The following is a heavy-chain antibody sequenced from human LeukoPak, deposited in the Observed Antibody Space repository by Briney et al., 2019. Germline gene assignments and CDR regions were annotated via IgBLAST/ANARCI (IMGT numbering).Heavy chain of an antibody. CDR2: ISSSSSYI. V-gene: IGHV3-21*01. D-gene: IGHD3-16*02. CDR1: GFTFSSYS. Sequence: GGSLRLSCAASGFTFSSYSMNWVRQAPGKGLEWVSSISSSSSYIYYADSVKGRFTISRDNAKNSLYLQMNSLRAEDTAVYYCARDGIYDYVWGSYQGLDYWGRGTLVTVSS. J-gene: IGHJ4*02. CDR3: ARDGIYDYVWGSYQGLDY.